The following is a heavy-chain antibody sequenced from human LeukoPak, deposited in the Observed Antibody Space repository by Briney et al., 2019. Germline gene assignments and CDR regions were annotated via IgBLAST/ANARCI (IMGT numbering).Heavy chain of an antibody. Sequence: GGSLRLSCSASGFTFGDYAMTWVRQAPGKGLEWVGLIRSNTYSGAAEYAASVKGRFTISRDDSKSIAYLQMNSLKTVDTAVYYCTRAYYYDSSAYYRDYFDYWGQGTLVTVSS. CDR1: GFTFGDYA. CDR3: TRAYYYDSSAYYRDYFDY. D-gene: IGHD3-22*01. CDR2: IRSNTYSGAA. V-gene: IGHV3-49*04. J-gene: IGHJ4*02.